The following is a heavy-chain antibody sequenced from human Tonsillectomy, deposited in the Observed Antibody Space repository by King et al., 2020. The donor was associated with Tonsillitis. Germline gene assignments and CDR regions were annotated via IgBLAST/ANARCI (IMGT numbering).Heavy chain of an antibody. CDR2: IYYSGST. Sequence: QLQESGPGLVKPSETLSLTCTVSGGSLTTSSYYWGWIRQPPGKGLEWIGSIYYSGSTYYNPSLRSRVTISVDTSKTQFSLKLRSVTSADTAVFYCARPSGCYDSSGYSYDHWGQGTLVTVSS. D-gene: IGHD3-22*01. J-gene: IGHJ4*02. CDR1: GGSLTTSSYY. V-gene: IGHV4-39*01. CDR3: ARPSGCYDSSGYSYDH.